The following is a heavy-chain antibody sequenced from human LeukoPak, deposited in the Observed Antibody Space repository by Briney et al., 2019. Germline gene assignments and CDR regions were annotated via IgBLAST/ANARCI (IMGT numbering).Heavy chain of an antibody. CDR1: GYTFTAYG. D-gene: IGHD3-16*01. CDR3: SRDDGPFGGVRFDH. J-gene: IGHJ4*02. V-gene: IGHV1-18*01. CDR2: ISANNGNT. Sequence: ASVKVSCKAFGYTFTAYGISWVRQAPGQGLEWMGWISANNGNTNYAQKVQGRVTMTRDTSTSTAYMELRSLRYDDTAVYYCSRDDGPFGGVRFDHWGQGTLVTVSS.